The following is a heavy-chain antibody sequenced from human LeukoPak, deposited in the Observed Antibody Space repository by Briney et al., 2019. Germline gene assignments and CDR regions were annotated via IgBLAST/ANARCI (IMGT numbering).Heavy chain of an antibody. Sequence: ASVKVSCKASGHTFSGYYIHWVRQGPGQGLEWMGWINPNSGTNYAQNFQGRVTMTRDTSISTAYMELSRLRSDDTAVYYCAREEQHQRGRHFEYWGQGTLVTVSS. D-gene: IGHD6-13*01. CDR2: INPNSGT. V-gene: IGHV1-2*02. CDR1: GHTFSGYY. J-gene: IGHJ4*02. CDR3: AREEQHQRGRHFEY.